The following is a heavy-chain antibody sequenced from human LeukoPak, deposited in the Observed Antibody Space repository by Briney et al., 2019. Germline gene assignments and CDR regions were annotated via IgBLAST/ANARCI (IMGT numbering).Heavy chain of an antibody. CDR3: AKGRPPTVNGCLDY. D-gene: IGHD4-11*01. Sequence: GGSLRLSCAASGFTFSRFGMHWVRQAPGKGLEWVAVISYDGSNKYYADSVKGRFTISRDNSKNTLYLQMNSLRAEDTAVYYCAKGRPPTVNGCLDYWGQGTLVTVSS. CDR2: ISYDGSNK. CDR1: GFTFSRFG. V-gene: IGHV3-30*18. J-gene: IGHJ4*02.